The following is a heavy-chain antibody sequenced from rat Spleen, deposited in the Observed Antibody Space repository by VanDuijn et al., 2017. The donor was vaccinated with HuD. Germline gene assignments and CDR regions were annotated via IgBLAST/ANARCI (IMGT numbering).Heavy chain of an antibody. Sequence: QVQLKESGPGLVQPSQTLSLTCTVSGLSLTTTTVHWVRQPPGKGLEWMGGVWGDGSTAYNSALKSRPSITRDTSKSQVFLKMNSLQTDDTATYFCTENNYSWGQGVMVTVSS. J-gene: IGHJ2*01. CDR3: TENNYS. D-gene: IGHD1-10*01. CDR2: VWGDGST. V-gene: IGHV2-1*01. CDR1: GLSLTTTT.